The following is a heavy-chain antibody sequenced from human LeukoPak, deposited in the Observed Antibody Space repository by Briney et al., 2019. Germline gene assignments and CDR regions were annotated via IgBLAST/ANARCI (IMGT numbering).Heavy chain of an antibody. CDR2: IIPILGIA. CDR3: ASRRYYYDSSGYYLGY. CDR1: GGTFSSYA. D-gene: IGHD3-22*01. J-gene: IGHJ4*02. Sequence: VASVKVSCKASGGTFSSYAISWVRQAPGQGLEWMGRIIPILGIANYAQKLQGRVTITADKSTSTAYMELSSLRSEDTAVYYCASRRYYYDSSGYYLGYWGQGTLVTVSS. V-gene: IGHV1-69*04.